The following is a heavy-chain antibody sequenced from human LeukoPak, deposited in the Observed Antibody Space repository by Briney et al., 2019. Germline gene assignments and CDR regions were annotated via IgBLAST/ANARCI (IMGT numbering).Heavy chain of an antibody. CDR3: ARASRYYDSSGYYFHAEYFQH. Sequence: SETLSLTCTVSGGSISSGSYYWSWIRQPAGKGLEWIGRIYTSGSTNYNPSLKSRVTMSVDTSKIQFSLKLSSVTAADTAVYYCARASRYYDSSGYYFHAEYFQHWGQGTLVTVSS. CDR1: GGSISSGSYY. J-gene: IGHJ1*01. D-gene: IGHD3-22*01. V-gene: IGHV4-61*02. CDR2: IYTSGST.